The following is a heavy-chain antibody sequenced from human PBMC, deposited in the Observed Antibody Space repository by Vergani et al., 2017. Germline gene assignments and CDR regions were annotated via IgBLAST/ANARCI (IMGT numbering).Heavy chain of an antibody. D-gene: IGHD2-2*01. V-gene: IGHV3-9*01. J-gene: IGHJ1*01. CDR1: GFTFDDYA. Sequence: EVQLVESGGGLVQPGRSLRLSCAASGFTFDDYAMHWVRQAPGKGLEWVSGISWNSGSIGYADSVKGRFTISRDNAKNSLYLQMNSLRAEDTALYYCAADCSSTSCYVYFQHGGQGTLVTVSS. CDR2: ISWNSGSI. CDR3: AADCSSTSCYVYFQH.